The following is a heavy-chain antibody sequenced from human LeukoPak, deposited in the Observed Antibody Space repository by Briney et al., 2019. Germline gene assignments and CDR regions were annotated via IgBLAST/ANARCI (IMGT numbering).Heavy chain of an antibody. V-gene: IGHV4-34*01. J-gene: IGHJ6*03. D-gene: IGHD3-22*01. CDR1: GGSFSGYY. Sequence: PSETLSLTCAVYGGSFSGYYWSWIRQPPGKGLEWIGEINHSGSTNYNPSLKSRVTISVDTSKNQFSLKLSSVTAADTAVYYCARLRGYYDSSGYYYRLYYYYYMDVWGKGTTVTISS. CDR2: INHSGST. CDR3: ARLRGYYDSSGYYYRLYYYYYMDV.